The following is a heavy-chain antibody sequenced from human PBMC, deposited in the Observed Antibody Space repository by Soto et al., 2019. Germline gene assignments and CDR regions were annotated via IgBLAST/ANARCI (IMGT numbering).Heavy chain of an antibody. V-gene: IGHV4-31*01. Sequence: KASESLSLAVPLSPPSVRNEPFYCTRIREHPGKGLEGIGYTYYPRTTCYRPSPKSPVSISIDTFQNQFSLGLKSLTAPARAVVYCARCGYGRSDFDHWGQGTLVTVS. CDR1: PPSVRNEPFY. J-gene: IGHJ4*02. CDR2: TYYPRTT. CDR3: ARCGYGRSDFDH. D-gene: IGHD2-15*01.